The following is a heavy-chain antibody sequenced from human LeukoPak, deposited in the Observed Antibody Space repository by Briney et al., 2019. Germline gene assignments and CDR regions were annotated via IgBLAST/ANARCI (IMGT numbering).Heavy chain of an antibody. Sequence: SETLSLTCTVSGGSISSYYWSWIRQPAGQGLEWIGRIYTSGSTNYNPSLKSRVTMSVDTSKNQFSLKLSSVTAADTAVYYCAREGQLLSPFDYWGQGTLVTVSS. D-gene: IGHD2-2*01. CDR3: AREGQLLSPFDY. CDR1: GGSISSYY. J-gene: IGHJ4*02. CDR2: IYTSGST. V-gene: IGHV4-4*07.